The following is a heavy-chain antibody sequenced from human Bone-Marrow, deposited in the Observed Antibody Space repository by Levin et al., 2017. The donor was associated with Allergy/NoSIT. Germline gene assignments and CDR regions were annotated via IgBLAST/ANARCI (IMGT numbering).Heavy chain of an antibody. CDR3: ARGNYGPGTYYSLKS. Sequence: SVKVSCKPSGGTFSNYPITWVRQAPGQGLEWMGGIIPITDTSHHAQKFQGRLTITADKSTSTAYMELSSLKSEDTALYFCARGNYGPGTYYSLKSWGQGTLVTVSS. CDR2: IIPITDTS. D-gene: IGHD3-10*01. V-gene: IGHV1-69*06. CDR1: GGTFSNYP. J-gene: IGHJ4*02.